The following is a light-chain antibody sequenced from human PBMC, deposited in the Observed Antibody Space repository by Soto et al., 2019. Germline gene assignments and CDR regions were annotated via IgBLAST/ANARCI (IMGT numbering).Light chain of an antibody. Sequence: DIQMTQSPSSVSASVGDRVTITCRASQSIITCLTWFQQKTGKAPELLISAASSLKSGVPSRFSGSGSGTDFTLTISSLRPEDFATYYCQQSFSTPYTLGRGTQVDI. CDR3: QQSFSTPYT. V-gene: IGKV1-39*01. CDR2: AAS. CDR1: QSIITC. J-gene: IGKJ2*01.